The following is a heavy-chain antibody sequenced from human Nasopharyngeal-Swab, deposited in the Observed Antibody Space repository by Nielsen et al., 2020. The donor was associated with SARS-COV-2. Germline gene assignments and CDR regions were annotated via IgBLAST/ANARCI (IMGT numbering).Heavy chain of an antibody. V-gene: IGHV3-23*01. CDR2: IVGSGDNSGSGGST. J-gene: IGHJ4*02. CDR3: AKDLRGPYFF. Sequence: VCLAPGRGLWWVAAIVGSGDNSGSGGSTYYADSVKGRFTISRDNSKNTLSLQMNSLRAEDTAVYYCAKDLRGPYFFWGQGTLVTVSS. D-gene: IGHD2/OR15-2a*01.